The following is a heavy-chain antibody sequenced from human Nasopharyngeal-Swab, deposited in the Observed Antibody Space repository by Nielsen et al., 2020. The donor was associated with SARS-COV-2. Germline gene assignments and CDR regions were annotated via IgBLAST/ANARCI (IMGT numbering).Heavy chain of an antibody. V-gene: IGHV4-59*13. Sequence: SETLSLTCTVSGGSISSYYWSWIRQPPGKGLEWIGYIYYSGSTNYNPSLKSRVTISVDTSKNQFSLKLSSVTAADTAVYYCARDHQAHTIYPYYGMDVWGQGTTVTVSS. J-gene: IGHJ6*02. CDR2: IYYSGST. CDR3: ARDHQAHTIYPYYGMDV. CDR1: GGSISSYY. D-gene: IGHD3-3*01.